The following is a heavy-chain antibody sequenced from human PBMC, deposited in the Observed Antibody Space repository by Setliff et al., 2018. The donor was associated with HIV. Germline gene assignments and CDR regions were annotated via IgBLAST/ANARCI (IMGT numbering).Heavy chain of an antibody. Sequence: ASVKVSCKASGGPFTSSSIGWVRQAPGQGLEWMGRIIPILGVPRYAQKFQGRVTITADKSTSTSYMHLSSLRAEDTAVYFCARGGDYDSSGYYVTWGQGSLVTAPQ. J-gene: IGHJ4*02. D-gene: IGHD3-22*01. CDR2: IIPILGVP. CDR3: ARGGDYDSSGYYVT. V-gene: IGHV1-69*02. CDR1: GGPFTSSS.